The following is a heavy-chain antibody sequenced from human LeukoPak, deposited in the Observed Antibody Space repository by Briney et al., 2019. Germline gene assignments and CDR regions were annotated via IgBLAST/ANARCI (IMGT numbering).Heavy chain of an antibody. CDR2: IKQDGGEK. D-gene: IGHD2-2*01. Sequence: GGSLRLSCAASGLTFSNYWMTWVRQAPGKGLEWVANIKQDGGEKYYVDSVRGRFTISKDNAKNSLYLQMNSLRAEDTAVYYCSVKPASVAFDRWGQGTMVTVSS. J-gene: IGHJ3*01. V-gene: IGHV3-7*01. CDR1: GLTFSNYW. CDR3: SVKPASVAFDR.